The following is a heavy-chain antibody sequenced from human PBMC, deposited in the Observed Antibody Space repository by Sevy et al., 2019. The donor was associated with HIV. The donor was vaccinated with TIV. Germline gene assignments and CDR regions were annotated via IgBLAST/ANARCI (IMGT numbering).Heavy chain of an antibody. CDR2: ISYDGSNK. J-gene: IGHJ4*02. Sequence: GGSLRLSCAASGFTFSSYAMHWVRQAPGKGLEWVAVISYDGSNKYYADSVKGRFTISRDNPKNTLYLQMNSLRAEDTAVYYCARGPLAYPYYFDYWGQGTLVTVSS. CDR1: GFTFSSYA. CDR3: ARGPLAYPYYFDY. V-gene: IGHV3-30-3*01.